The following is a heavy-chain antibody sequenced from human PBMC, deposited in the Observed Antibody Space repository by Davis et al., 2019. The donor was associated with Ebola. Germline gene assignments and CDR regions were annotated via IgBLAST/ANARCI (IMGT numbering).Heavy chain of an antibody. CDR1: GFTLTNTP. V-gene: IGHV3-30*04. CDR2: VAFDGGSK. CDR3: AGNYAKSAFDM. J-gene: IGHJ3*02. D-gene: IGHD1-7*01. Sequence: GESLKISCVVSGFTLTNTPMVWVRQAPGRGLEWVASVAFDGGSKYYADSVKDRFTISRDDSKDTLYLQMNSLRVDDTALYYCAGNYAKSAFDMWGPGTMLTVSS.